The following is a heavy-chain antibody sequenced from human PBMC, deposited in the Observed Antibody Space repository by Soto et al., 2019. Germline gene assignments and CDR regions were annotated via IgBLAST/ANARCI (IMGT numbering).Heavy chain of an antibody. J-gene: IGHJ6*03. V-gene: IGHV4-34*01. Sequence: SETLSLTCAVYGGSFSGYYWSWIRQPPGKGLEWIGEINHSGSTNYNPSLKSRVTISVDTSKNQFSLKLSSVTAADTAVYYCARAGAGSEYYYYYYYMDVWGKGTTVTVSS. CDR1: GGSFSGYY. D-gene: IGHD7-27*01. CDR3: ARAGAGSEYYYYYYYMDV. CDR2: INHSGST.